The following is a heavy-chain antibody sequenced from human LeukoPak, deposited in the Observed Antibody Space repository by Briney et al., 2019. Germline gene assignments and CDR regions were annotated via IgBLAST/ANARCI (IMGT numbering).Heavy chain of an antibody. D-gene: IGHD4-17*01. CDR1: GFTFSSYA. V-gene: IGHV3-23*01. Sequence: GSMRLCGTASGFTFSSYAMMWVRQAPVKGMKWVSAISGSGGSTYYADAVKGRFTISRDNSKNTLHLQMNSLRAEDTAVYYCAKDRDYGDSDYWGQGTLVTVSS. J-gene: IGHJ4*02. CDR2: ISGSGGST. CDR3: AKDRDYGDSDY.